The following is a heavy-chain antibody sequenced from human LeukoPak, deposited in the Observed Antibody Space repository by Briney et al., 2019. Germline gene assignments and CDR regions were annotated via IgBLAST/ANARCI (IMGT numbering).Heavy chain of an antibody. J-gene: IGHJ6*04. CDR2: ISSSGSTI. CDR1: GFTFSSYE. CDR3: AELGITMIGGV. V-gene: IGHV3-48*03. Sequence: PGGSLRPSCAASGFTFSSYEMNWVRQAPGKGLEWVSYISSSGSTIYYADSVKGRFTTSRDNAKNSLYLQMNSLRAEDTAVYYCAELGITMIGGVWGKGTTVTISS. D-gene: IGHD3-10*02.